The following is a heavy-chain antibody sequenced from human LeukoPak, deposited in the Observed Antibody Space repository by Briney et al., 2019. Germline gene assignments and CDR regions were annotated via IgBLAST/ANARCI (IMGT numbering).Heavy chain of an antibody. J-gene: IGHJ6*03. V-gene: IGHV1-2*02. CDR2: INPNSGGT. Sequence: ASVKVSCKTSGYTFSDYYIHWIRQAPGQGLEWVGWINPNSGGTNYAQKFQGRVTMTRDTSISTAYMELSRLRSDDTAVYYCARDNGRGAAAAPDYYYYYYMDVWGKGTTVTVSS. CDR1: GYTFSDYY. CDR3: ARDNGRGAAAAPDYYYYYYMDV. D-gene: IGHD6-13*01.